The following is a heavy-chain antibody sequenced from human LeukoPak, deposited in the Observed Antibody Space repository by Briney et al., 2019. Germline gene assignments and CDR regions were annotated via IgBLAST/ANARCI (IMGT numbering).Heavy chain of an antibody. CDR1: GFTLSSYG. D-gene: IGHD5-24*01. J-gene: IGHJ4*02. CDR3: ARETEMANLDY. CDR2: IWYDGTKE. V-gene: IGHV3-33*01. Sequence: PGGSLRLSCAASGFTLSSYGMHWVRQAPGKGLEGVAVIWYDGTKEYDADSVKGRFTISRDNSKHTLYLQMNSLTAEDTAVYYCARETEMANLDYWGQGTLVTVSS.